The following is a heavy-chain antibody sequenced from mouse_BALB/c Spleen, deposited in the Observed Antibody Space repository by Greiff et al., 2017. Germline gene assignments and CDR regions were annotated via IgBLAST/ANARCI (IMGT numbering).Heavy chain of an antibody. V-gene: IGHV5-17*02. CDR3: ARSRPYYGSSYVAMDY. Sequence: DVKLVESGGGLVQPGGSRKLSCAASGFTFSSFGMHWVRQAPEKGLEWVAYISSGSSTIYYADTVKGRFTISRDNPKNTLFLQMTSLRSEDTAMYYCARSRPYYGSSYVAMDYWGQGTSVTVSS. D-gene: IGHD1-1*01. CDR2: ISSGSSTI. CDR1: GFTFSSFG. J-gene: IGHJ4*01.